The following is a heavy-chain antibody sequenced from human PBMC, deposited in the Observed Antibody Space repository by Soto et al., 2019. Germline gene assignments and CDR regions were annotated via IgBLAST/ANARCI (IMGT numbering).Heavy chain of an antibody. CDR1: GGSISSGDYY. Sequence: PSETLSLTCTVSGGSISSGDYYWSWIRQPPGKGLEWIGYIYYSGSTYYNPSLKSRVTISVDTSKNQFSLKLSSVTAADPAVYYCARVGYWGGNWFDPWGQGTLVTVSS. CDR2: IYYSGST. J-gene: IGHJ5*02. CDR3: ARVGYWGGNWFDP. D-gene: IGHD3-16*01. V-gene: IGHV4-30-4*01.